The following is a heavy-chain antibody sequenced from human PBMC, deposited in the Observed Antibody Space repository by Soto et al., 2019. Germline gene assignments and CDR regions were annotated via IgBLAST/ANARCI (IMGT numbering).Heavy chain of an antibody. V-gene: IGHV4-4*02. J-gene: IGHJ6*02. CDR2: IYHSGST. CDR1: GGSISSSNW. CDR3: ARSPDSSGYYPRWYYYGMDV. Sequence: QVQLQESGPGLVKPSGTLSLTCAVSGGSISSSNWWSWVRQPPGKGRECIGEIYHSGSTNYNPSLRSRATISVDKSKNQFSLKLSSVTAADTAVYYCARSPDSSGYYPRWYYYGMDVWGQGTTVTVSS. D-gene: IGHD3-22*01.